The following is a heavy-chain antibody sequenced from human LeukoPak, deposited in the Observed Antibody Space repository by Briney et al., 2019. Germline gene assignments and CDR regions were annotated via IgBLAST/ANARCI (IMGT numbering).Heavy chain of an antibody. Sequence: ASVKVPCKASGYTFTGYYMHWVRQAPGQGLEWMGRIDPRSGGTNYAQKFQGRVTMTKDTSINTAYMELSRLRSDDTAVYYCARRLYYYGSETHLDSWGQGTLVTVSS. CDR1: GYTFTGYY. V-gene: IGHV1-2*06. D-gene: IGHD3-10*01. CDR2: IDPRSGGT. CDR3: ARRLYYYGSETHLDS. J-gene: IGHJ4*02.